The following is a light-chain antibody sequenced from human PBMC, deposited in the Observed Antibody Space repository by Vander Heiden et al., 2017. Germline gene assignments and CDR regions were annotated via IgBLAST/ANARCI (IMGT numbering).Light chain of an antibody. CDR2: LGS. V-gene: IGKV2-28*01. CDR1: QSLLHSNGYNY. CDR3: MQALQTPPWT. J-gene: IGKJ1*01. Sequence: DIVMTQSPLSLPVTPGEPPSISCRPSQSLLHSNGYNYLDWYLQKPGQSPQLLIYLGSNRAAGVPDRFSGSGSGTDFTLKISRVEAEDVGVYYCMQALQTPPWTFGQGTKVEIK.